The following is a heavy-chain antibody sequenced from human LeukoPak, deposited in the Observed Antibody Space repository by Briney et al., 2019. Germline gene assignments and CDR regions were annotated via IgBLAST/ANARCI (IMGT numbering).Heavy chain of an antibody. CDR1: GFTFSSYG. CDR2: ISSSSSYI. J-gene: IGHJ4*02. D-gene: IGHD6-19*01. CDR3: ARDGSGWSPGY. Sequence: GGSLRLSCAASGFTFSSYGMSWVRQAPGKGLEWVSSISSSSSYIYYADSVKGRFTISRDNAKNSLYLQMNSLRAEDTAVYYCARDGSGWSPGYWGQGTLVTVSS. V-gene: IGHV3-21*01.